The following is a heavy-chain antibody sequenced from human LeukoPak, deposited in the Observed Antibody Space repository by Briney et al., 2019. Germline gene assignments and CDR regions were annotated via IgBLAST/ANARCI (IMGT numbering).Heavy chain of an antibody. CDR3: ARAEGSGSLRHWYFDL. Sequence: SETLSLTCNVSGGSISSYCWSWIRQLPGKGLEWIGYIYYSGSTNYNPSLKSRVTISVDTSKNQFSLKLSSVTAADTAVYYCARAEGSGSLRHWYFDLWGRGTLVTVSS. J-gene: IGHJ2*01. V-gene: IGHV4-59*08. CDR2: IYYSGST. D-gene: IGHD3-10*01. CDR1: GGSISSYC.